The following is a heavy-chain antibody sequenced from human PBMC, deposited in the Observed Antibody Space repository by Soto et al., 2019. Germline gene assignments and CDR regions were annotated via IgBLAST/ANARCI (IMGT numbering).Heavy chain of an antibody. D-gene: IGHD6-19*01. CDR3: ARGEPHSSGWNFDY. J-gene: IGHJ4*02. CDR1: GYPLTGNY. CDR2: INPSGGTT. V-gene: IGHV1-46*03. Sequence: QVQLVQSGAEVKKPGASVKVSCTASGYPLTGNYIHWVRQGPGEGLEWMGKINPSGGTTRYGQKCQGGVSMTRDTSTSTVYMEMSSLRSDDTAVYYCARGEPHSSGWNFDYWGQGTLVIVSP.